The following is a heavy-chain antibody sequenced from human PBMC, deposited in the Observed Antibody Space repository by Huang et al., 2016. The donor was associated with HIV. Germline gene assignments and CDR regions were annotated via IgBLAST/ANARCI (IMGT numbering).Heavy chain of an antibody. V-gene: IGHV5-51*01. CDR2: IYPGYSDT. Sequence: EVHLVQSGAEVKEPGESLKISCQASGYNFDSYWIGWVRQMPGKGLEWMGVIYPGYSDTRYDPSFQGQVTISADQSINTAYLQWSSLKASDTAIYFCGRQGLWLPPTDPFDYWGQGTPVTVSA. J-gene: IGHJ4*02. D-gene: IGHD3-10*01. CDR3: GRQGLWLPPTDPFDY. CDR1: GYNFDSYW.